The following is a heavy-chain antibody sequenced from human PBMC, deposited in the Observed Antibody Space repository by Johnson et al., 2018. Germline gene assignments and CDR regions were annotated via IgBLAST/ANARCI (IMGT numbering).Heavy chain of an antibody. Sequence: QVQLVESGGGVVQPGRSLRLSCAASGFTFSSYGMHWVRQAPGKGLEWVAVISYDGSNKYYADSVKGRFTISRANSKNTRYLQMNSLRAEDTAVYYCASEMGIIRATYYHYGMDVWGQGTTVTVSS. CDR1: GFTFSSYG. J-gene: IGHJ6*02. CDR3: ASEMGIIRATYYHYGMDV. D-gene: IGHD3-3*01. CDR2: ISYDGSNK. V-gene: IGHV3-30*03.